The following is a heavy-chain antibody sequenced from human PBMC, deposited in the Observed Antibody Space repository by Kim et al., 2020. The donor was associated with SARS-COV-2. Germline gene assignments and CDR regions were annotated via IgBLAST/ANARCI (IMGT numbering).Heavy chain of an antibody. CDR1: GDSVSNSASA. D-gene: IGHD1-7*01. J-gene: IGHJ3*01. V-gene: IGHV6-1*01. CDR3: ARQNNWYLAF. CDR2: TQYRSQYYN. Sequence: SQTLSLTCAISGDSVSNSASAWHWIRQSPSRGLEWLGRTQYRSQYYNDYAPSVKSRITFNADTSKNQFSLQLNSVTPEDTGMYYCARQNNWYLAFWSQGTMVTVSS.